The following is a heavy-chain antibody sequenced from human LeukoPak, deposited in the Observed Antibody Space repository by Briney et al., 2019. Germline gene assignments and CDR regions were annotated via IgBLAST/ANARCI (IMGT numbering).Heavy chain of an antibody. CDR1: GFTFSSYA. J-gene: IGHJ6*02. CDR3: ARDPGNRIAAAGNPTFYYYYYGMDV. CDR2: ISYDGSNK. D-gene: IGHD6-13*01. V-gene: IGHV3-30-3*01. Sequence: GRSLRLSCAASGFTFSSYAMHWVRQAPGKGLEWVAVISYDGSNKYYADSVKGRFTISRDNSKNTLYLQMNSLRAEDTAVYYCARDPGNRIAAAGNPTFYYYYYGMDVWGQGTTVTVSS.